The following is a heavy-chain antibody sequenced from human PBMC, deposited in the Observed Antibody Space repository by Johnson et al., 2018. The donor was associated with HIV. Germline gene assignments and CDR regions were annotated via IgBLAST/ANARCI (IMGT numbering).Heavy chain of an antibody. V-gene: IGHV3-33*05. Sequence: QVQLVESGGGVVQPGGSLRLSCAASGFTFSSYGMHWVRQAPGKGLEWVAVISYDGSKKYHADSVKGRFTISRDNSKNTLYLQMNSLRAEDTAVYYCANGGGGAFDIWGQGTMVTVSS. D-gene: IGHD3-16*01. J-gene: IGHJ3*02. CDR3: ANGGGGAFDI. CDR2: ISYDGSKK. CDR1: GFTFSSYG.